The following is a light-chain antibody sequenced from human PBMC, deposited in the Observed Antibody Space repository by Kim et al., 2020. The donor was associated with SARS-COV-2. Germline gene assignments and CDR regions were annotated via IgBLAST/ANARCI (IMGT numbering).Light chain of an antibody. CDR3: SSFAGNDDWL. J-gene: IGLJ3*02. CDR1: SSKVGGFDY. Sequence: GTNACAGTSSKVGGFDYLSDYRQYPGKAPKLLIYEVSTRPSGVPGRFSGSKSGSTASLSVAGLQTEDEATYYCSSFAGNDDWLFGGGTQLTVL. CDR2: EVS. V-gene: IGLV2-8*01.